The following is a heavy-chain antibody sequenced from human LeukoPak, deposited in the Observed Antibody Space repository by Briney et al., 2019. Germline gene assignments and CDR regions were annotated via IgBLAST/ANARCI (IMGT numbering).Heavy chain of an antibody. CDR1: GFTFSTYW. CDR3: ARDHCGGDWLCPDSWFDP. V-gene: IGHV3-7*01. CDR2: IKQDGSEK. Sequence: GGSLRLSCAASGFTFSTYWMSWVRQAPAKGLEWVANIKQDGSEKYYVDSVKGRFTISRDNAKNSLYLQMNSLRAEDTAVYYCARDHCGGDWLCPDSWFDPWGQGTLVTVSS. J-gene: IGHJ5*02. D-gene: IGHD2-21*01.